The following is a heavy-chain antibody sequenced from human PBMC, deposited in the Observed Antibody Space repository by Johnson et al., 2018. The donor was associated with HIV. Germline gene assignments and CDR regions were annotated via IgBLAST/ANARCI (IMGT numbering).Heavy chain of an antibody. V-gene: IGHV3-66*02. CDR3: VRENDLVPVAGTI. CDR1: SSNY. J-gene: IGHJ3*02. Sequence: VQLVESGGGLVQPGGSLRLSCVGSSNYKSWVRQAPGKGLEWVSVIYSGGNTYYADSVTGRFTISRDNSRNTLYLQMNSLRVEDTAVYYCVRENDLVPVAGTIWGQGTMVTVSS. CDR2: IYSGGNT. D-gene: IGHD6-19*01.